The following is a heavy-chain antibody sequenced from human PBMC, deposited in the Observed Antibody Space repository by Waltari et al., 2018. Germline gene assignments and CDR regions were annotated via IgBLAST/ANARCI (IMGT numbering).Heavy chain of an antibody. J-gene: IGHJ4*02. CDR1: GYSFTTYW. CDR3: AREKGFSSGNFDY. V-gene: IGHV5-51*01. D-gene: IGHD6-19*01. CDR2: IDAGDSDT. Sequence: EVQLVQSGAEVKKPGESLKISCKGSGYSFTTYWIGWVRQMPGKGLEWMGFIDAGDSDTRYSPSFQGQVTISVDKSINTAYLQWSTLKASDTAMYFCAREKGFSSGNFDYWGQGTLVTVSS.